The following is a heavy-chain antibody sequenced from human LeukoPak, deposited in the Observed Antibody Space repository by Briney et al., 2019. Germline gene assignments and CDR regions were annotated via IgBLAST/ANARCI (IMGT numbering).Heavy chain of an antibody. J-gene: IGHJ4*02. CDR3: ARVAHDLYPYYFDY. CDR1: GVSISSSNSY. V-gene: IGHV4-39*07. CDR2: IYYGGST. D-gene: IGHD5/OR15-5a*01. Sequence: SETLSLTCTVSGVSISSSNSYWGWIRQPPGKGLEWIGSIYYGGSTYYSPSLKNRVTISVDTSKNQFSLKLSSVTAADTAVYYCARVAHDLYPYYFDYWGQGTLVTVSS.